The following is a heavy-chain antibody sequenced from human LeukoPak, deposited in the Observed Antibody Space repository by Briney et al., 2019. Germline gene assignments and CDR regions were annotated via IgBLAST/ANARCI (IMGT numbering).Heavy chain of an antibody. CDR3: ASTADIVVVPAAPGT. CDR1: GFTFSSYS. V-gene: IGHV3-21*05. Sequence: PGGSLRLSCAASGFTFSSYSMNWVRQAPGKGLEWVSCISSSSSYIYYADSVKGRFTISRDNAKNSLYLQMNSLRAEDTAVYYCASTADIVVVPAAPGTWGQGTMVTVSS. J-gene: IGHJ3*01. D-gene: IGHD2-2*01. CDR2: ISSSSSYI.